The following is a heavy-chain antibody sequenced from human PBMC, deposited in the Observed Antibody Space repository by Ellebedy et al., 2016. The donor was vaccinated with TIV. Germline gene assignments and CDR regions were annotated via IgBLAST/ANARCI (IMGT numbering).Heavy chain of an antibody. V-gene: IGHV3-30*18. CDR1: GFTFSSYS. CDR2: ISYDGSNK. CDR3: VKDPTLGGDYGLGYFDY. Sequence: GESLKISXAASGFTFSSYSMNWIRQAPGKGLEWVAVISYDGSNKYYADSVKGRFTISRDNTKNTLYLQMSSLRAEDTAVYYCVKDPTLGGDYGLGYFDYWGQGTLVTVSS. D-gene: IGHD4-17*01. J-gene: IGHJ4*02.